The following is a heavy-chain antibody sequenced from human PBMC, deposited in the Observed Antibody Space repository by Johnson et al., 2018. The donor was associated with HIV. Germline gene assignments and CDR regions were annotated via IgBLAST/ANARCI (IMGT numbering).Heavy chain of an antibody. D-gene: IGHD1-26*01. CDR3: AKGKSGSFHAFDI. Sequence: VQLVESGGGVVRPGGSLRLSCAASGFTFDDYGMSWVRQGTGKGLEWVSGIGTGGDTHYPDSVKGRVTISRDNSKNTLYLQMNSLRAEDTAVYYCAKGKSGSFHAFDIWGQGTMVTVSS. CDR1: GFTFDDYG. V-gene: IGHV3-20*04. CDR2: IGTGGDT. J-gene: IGHJ3*02.